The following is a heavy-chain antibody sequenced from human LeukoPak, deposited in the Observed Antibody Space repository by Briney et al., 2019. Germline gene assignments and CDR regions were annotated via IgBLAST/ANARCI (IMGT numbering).Heavy chain of an antibody. CDR2: ISGSGGKT. CDR3: AKHNYYDRSDFSKYYFDY. V-gene: IGHV3-23*01. Sequence: GGTLRLSCAVSGLTFSSYGMSWVRQAPGKGLERVSGISGSGGKTYYADSVKGRFTISRDNSKNTLCLQMNSLRAEDTAVYYCAKHNYYDRSDFSKYYFDYWGQGTLVTVSS. J-gene: IGHJ4*02. CDR1: GLTFSSYG. D-gene: IGHD3-22*01.